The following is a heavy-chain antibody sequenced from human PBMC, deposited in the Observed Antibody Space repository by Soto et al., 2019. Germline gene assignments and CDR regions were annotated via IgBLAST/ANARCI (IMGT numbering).Heavy chain of an antibody. V-gene: IGHV3-23*01. CDR3: AQNPPSWETRSAFDY. D-gene: IGHD1-26*01. J-gene: IGHJ4*02. CDR2: ISGGSGDST. Sequence: PGGSLRLSCAASGFTFSNYAMNWGRQAPGKGLEWVSGISGGSGDSTFYADSVKGRFTISRDNSKNTLHLQTNSLRTEDTAVYYCAQNPPSWETRSAFDYWGQGTLVTVSS. CDR1: GFTFSNYA.